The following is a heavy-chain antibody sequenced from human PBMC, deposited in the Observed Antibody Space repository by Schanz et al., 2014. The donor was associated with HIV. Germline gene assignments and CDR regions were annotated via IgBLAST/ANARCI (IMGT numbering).Heavy chain of an antibody. CDR2: INDSGRA. J-gene: IGHJ4*02. D-gene: IGHD1-26*01. CDR1: GGSFSGYY. Sequence: QVQLQQRGAGLLKPSETLSLTCAVNGGSFSGYYWNWIRQSPGKALEWIGEINDSGRASINPSLQSRVTISVDTSKNQFSLKLSSVTAADTAVYYCARADGLWEPHSYWGQGTLVTVSS. CDR3: ARADGLWEPHSY. V-gene: IGHV4-34*01.